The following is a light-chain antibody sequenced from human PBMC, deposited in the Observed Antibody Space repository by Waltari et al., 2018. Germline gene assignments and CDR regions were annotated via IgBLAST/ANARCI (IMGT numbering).Light chain of an antibody. V-gene: IGLV2-23*01. CDR1: SSDVGGYNF. CDR2: EGS. J-gene: IGLJ1*01. Sequence: QSALTQPASVSGSPGQSLPLSCTGTSSDVGGYNFVSWYQQHPGKAPKFIIYEGSKRPSGVSTRFSGSKPGNTASLTISGLQAEDEADYYCCSYAGSRTFVFGTGTKVTVL. CDR3: CSYAGSRTFV.